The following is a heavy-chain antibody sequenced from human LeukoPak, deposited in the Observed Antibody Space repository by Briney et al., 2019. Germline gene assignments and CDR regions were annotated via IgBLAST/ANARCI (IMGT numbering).Heavy chain of an antibody. CDR3: ARDEHTTYYYDY. CDR1: GYTVTSYG. V-gene: IGHV1-18*01. D-gene: IGHD1-1*01. Sequence: ASVTLFFNASGYTVTSYGISWIRQAPGQGQGLMGWIIAYTGNTNYTHKPQSSVTMTTDTSTSTAYMELRSLRSDDAALYYCARDEHTTYYYDYRGQGTPVTASP. J-gene: IGHJ4*02. CDR2: IIAYTGNT.